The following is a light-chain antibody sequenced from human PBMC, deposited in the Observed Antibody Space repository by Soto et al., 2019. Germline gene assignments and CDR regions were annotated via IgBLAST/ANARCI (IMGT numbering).Light chain of an antibody. CDR3: QQYYSTPPT. CDR2: WAS. Sequence: DIVMTQSPDSLAVSLGERATINCKSSQSVLYSSINKNYLVWYQQKPGQPPKLLIYWASTRESGVPDRFSGSGSGTAFTLTITSLQAEDVAVYYCQQYYSTPPTFGQGTKVEIK. V-gene: IGKV4-1*01. CDR1: QSVLYSSINKNY. J-gene: IGKJ1*01.